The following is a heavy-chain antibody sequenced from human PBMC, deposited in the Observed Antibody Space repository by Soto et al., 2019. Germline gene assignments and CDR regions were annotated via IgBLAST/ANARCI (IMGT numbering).Heavy chain of an antibody. J-gene: IGHJ5*02. D-gene: IGHD4-17*01. Sequence: NPSETLSLTCTVSGGSISSGGYYWSWIRQHPGKGLEWIGYIYYSGSTYYNPSLKSRVTISVDTSKNQFSLKLRSVTAADTAVYYCAGYGDYFNWFDPWGQGTLVTV. V-gene: IGHV4-31*03. CDR2: IYYSGST. CDR1: GGSISSGGYY. CDR3: AGYGDYFNWFDP.